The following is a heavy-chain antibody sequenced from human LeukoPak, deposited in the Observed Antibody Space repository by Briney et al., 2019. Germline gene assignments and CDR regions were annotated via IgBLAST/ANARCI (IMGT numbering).Heavy chain of an antibody. CDR1: GFTFNNYP. CDR2: ISGSGGST. CDR3: AKETYYYDSSNNWFDP. V-gene: IGHV3-23*01. D-gene: IGHD3-22*01. J-gene: IGHJ5*02. Sequence: GGSLRLSCAASGFTFNNYPMSWVRQAPGKGLEGVSAISGSGGSTYYADSVKGRFTISRDNSKNTLYLQMNSLRAEDTAVYYCAKETYYYDSSNNWFDPWGQGTLVTVSS.